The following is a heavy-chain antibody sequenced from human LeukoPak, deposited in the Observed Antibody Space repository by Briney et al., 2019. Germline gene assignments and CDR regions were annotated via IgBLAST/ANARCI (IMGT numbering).Heavy chain of an antibody. CDR2: ISGSSIYI. CDR1: GFKFSSYS. D-gene: IGHD6-13*01. J-gene: IGHJ4*02. Sequence: GGSLRLSCAASGFKFSSYSMNWVRLAPGKGLEWVSSISGSSIYIYYADSLKGRFTISRDNAKNSVYLQMNSLRAEDTAVYYCARGGGSGRYGLPFDHWGQGTLVTVSS. V-gene: IGHV3-21*01. CDR3: ARGGGSGRYGLPFDH.